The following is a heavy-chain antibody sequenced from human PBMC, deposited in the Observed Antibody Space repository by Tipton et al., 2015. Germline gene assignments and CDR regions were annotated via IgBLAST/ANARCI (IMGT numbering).Heavy chain of an antibody. CDR3: ARDNWQWLASGGWFDP. Sequence: SLRLSCAASGFTFDDYAMHWVRQAPGKGLEWVSGISWNSGSIGYADSVKGRFTISRDNAKNSLYLQMNSLRAEDTALYYCARDNWQWLASGGWFDPWGQGTLVTVSS. V-gene: IGHV3-9*01. CDR2: ISWNSGSI. J-gene: IGHJ5*02. CDR1: GFTFDDYA. D-gene: IGHD6-19*01.